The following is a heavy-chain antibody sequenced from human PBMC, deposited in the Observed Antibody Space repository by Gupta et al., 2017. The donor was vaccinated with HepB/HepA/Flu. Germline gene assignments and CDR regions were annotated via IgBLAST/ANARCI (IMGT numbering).Heavy chain of an antibody. D-gene: IGHD7-27*01. CDR3: ARDWGSDY. Sequence: EVQLVESGGGLVQPGGSLRLSCGTSGFTFSRYWMNWVRQAPGKGLEWVANINQDGSEKYYVDSVKGRFTISRDNAKNSLYLQMNSLRVEDTAMYYCARDWGSDYWGQGTLVTVSS. V-gene: IGHV3-7*01. J-gene: IGHJ4*02. CDR1: GFTFSRYW. CDR2: INQDGSEK.